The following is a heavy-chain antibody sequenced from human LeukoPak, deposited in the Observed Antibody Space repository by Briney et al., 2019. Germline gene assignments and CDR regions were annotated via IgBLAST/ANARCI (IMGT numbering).Heavy chain of an antibody. CDR1: GYTFTSYG. V-gene: IGHV1-18*01. CDR3: ARGPTYYDFWSGYYKLNYFDY. D-gene: IGHD3-3*01. Sequence: ASVKVSCKASGYTFTSYGISWVRQAPGQGLEWMGWISTYNGNTNYAQKLQGRVTMTTDTSTSTAYMELRSLRSEDTAVYYCARGPTYYDFWSGYYKLNYFDYWGQGTPVTVSS. CDR2: ISTYNGNT. J-gene: IGHJ4*02.